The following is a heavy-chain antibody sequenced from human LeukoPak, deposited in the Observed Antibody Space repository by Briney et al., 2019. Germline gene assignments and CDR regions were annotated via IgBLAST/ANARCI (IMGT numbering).Heavy chain of an antibody. D-gene: IGHD4-17*01. CDR1: GFSFSSFW. J-gene: IGHJ4*02. V-gene: IGHV3-74*01. Sequence: PGGSLRLSCAASGFSFSSFWMHWVRQAPGKGLVWVSGIKSDGAGTSYVDSVKGRFTISRDNAKNTLDLQMNRLRAEDTAVYYCARGGYGAYMGWGQGMLVTVSS. CDR3: ARGGYGAYMG. CDR2: IKSDGAGT.